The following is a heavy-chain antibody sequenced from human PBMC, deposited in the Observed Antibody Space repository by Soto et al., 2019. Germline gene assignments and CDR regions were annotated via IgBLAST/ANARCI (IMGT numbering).Heavy chain of an antibody. D-gene: IGHD1-1*01. CDR2: IITIFGPA. Sequence: SVKVSCKSSGGTFSSHSINWVRQAPGQGLEWMGGIITIFGPANFAKKFQGRVTITADESTTTAYMGLSSLTSEDTAVYYCATGSFTSTGGRIGYHYNAMDVWGQGTTVTVSS. V-gene: IGHV1-69*13. CDR1: GGTFSSHS. J-gene: IGHJ6*02. CDR3: ATGSFTSTGGRIGYHYNAMDV.